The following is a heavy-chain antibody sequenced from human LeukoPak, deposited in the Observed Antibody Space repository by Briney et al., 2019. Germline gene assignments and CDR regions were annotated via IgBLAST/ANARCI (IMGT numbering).Heavy chain of an antibody. Sequence: PSETLSLTCTVSGGFISSSSYYWGWIRQPPGKGLEWIGSIYYSGSTYYSPSLKSRVTISVDTSKNQFSLKLRSVTAADTAVYYCARDAPWDYYDSSGKTGTFNWFDPWGQGTLVTVSS. D-gene: IGHD3-22*01. CDR3: ARDAPWDYYDSSGKTGTFNWFDP. V-gene: IGHV4-39*07. CDR2: IYYSGST. J-gene: IGHJ5*02. CDR1: GGFISSSSYY.